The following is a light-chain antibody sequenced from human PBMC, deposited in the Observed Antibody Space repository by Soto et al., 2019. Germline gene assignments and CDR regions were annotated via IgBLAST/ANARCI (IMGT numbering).Light chain of an antibody. J-gene: IGLJ2*01. V-gene: IGLV2-23*02. CDR3: CSYAGSSTPV. CDR2: EVS. CDR1: SSDVGSYNL. Sequence: QSALTQPASVSGSPGQSITISCTGTSSDVGSYNLVSWYQQHPGKAPKLMIYEVSKRPSGVSNRFSGSKSGNTASLTISGLQAEDEADYYCCSYAGSSTPVFGGGNKLTVL.